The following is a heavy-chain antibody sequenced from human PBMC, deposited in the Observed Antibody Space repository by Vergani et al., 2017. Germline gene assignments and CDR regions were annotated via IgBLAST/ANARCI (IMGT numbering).Heavy chain of an antibody. J-gene: IGHJ4*02. Sequence: QVQLVQSGAEVKKPGASVKVSCKASGYTFTSYDINWVRQATGQGLEWMGWMNPNSGNTGYAQKFQGRVTMTRNTSISTAYMELSSLRSEDTAVYYCATAVGKGYSSGWTRFDYWGQGTLVTVSS. CDR1: GYTFTSYD. D-gene: IGHD6-19*01. CDR2: MNPNSGNT. CDR3: ATAVGKGYSSGWTRFDY. V-gene: IGHV1-8*01.